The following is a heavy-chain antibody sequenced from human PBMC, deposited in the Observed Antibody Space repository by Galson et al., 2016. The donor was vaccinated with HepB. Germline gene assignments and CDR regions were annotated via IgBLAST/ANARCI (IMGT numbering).Heavy chain of an antibody. Sequence: SETLSLTCSVSGDSVSGTNYYWTSIRQPPGKGLEWIRYIYYTVSSNFSPSLKSRITMSVDTSKNQFSLRLSSVTAADTAVYFCARGRYRLDQWGQGTLVTVSS. CDR1: GDSVSGTNYY. V-gene: IGHV4-61*01. CDR3: ARGRYRLDQ. J-gene: IGHJ4*02. CDR2: IYYTVSS. D-gene: IGHD1-1*01.